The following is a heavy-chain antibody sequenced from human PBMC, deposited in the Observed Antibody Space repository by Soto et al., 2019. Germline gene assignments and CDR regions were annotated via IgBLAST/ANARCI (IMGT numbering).Heavy chain of an antibody. J-gene: IGHJ4*02. CDR1: GGSFSGYY. Sequence: PSETLSLTCAVYGGSFSGYYWSWIRQPPGKGLEWIGEINHSGSTNYNPSLKSRVTISVDTSKNQFSLKLSSVTAADTAVYYCATRSRVAGTGTGTFDYWGQGTLVTVS. V-gene: IGHV4-34*01. CDR3: ATRSRVAGTGTGTFDY. D-gene: IGHD6-19*01. CDR2: INHSGST.